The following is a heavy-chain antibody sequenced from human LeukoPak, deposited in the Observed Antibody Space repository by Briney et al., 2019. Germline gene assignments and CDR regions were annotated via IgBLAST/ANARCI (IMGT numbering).Heavy chain of an antibody. J-gene: IGHJ5*02. Sequence: GASVKVSCMASGYTFTGYYIHWVRQAPGQGLEWMGWINPDSGDTYYAQKFQGRVTMARDTSITTAYMELSRLRFDDTAIYYCARRSRSSSLGDCFDPWGQGTLVTVSS. V-gene: IGHV1-2*02. D-gene: IGHD6-13*01. CDR1: GYTFTGYY. CDR2: INPDSGDT. CDR3: ARRSRSSSLGDCFDP.